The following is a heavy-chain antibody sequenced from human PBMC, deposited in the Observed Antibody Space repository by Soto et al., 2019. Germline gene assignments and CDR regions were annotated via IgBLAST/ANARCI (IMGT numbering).Heavy chain of an antibody. CDR1: GGSFSGYY. D-gene: IGHD3-3*01. Sequence: PSETLSLTCAVYGGSFSGYYWSWIRQPPGKGLEWIGEINHSGSTNYNPSLKSRVTISVDTSKNQFSLKLSSVTAADTAVYYCARDPVLRFLEWSRYYYYYYGMDVWGQGTTVTV. CDR2: INHSGST. V-gene: IGHV4-34*01. CDR3: ARDPVLRFLEWSRYYYYYYGMDV. J-gene: IGHJ6*02.